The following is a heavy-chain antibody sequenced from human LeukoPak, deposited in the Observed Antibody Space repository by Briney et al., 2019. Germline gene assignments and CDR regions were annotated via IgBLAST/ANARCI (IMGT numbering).Heavy chain of an antibody. Sequence: PGGSLRLSCAASGFTFSIYGMHWVRQAPGEGLEWVSVIQYDGRSESHADSVKGRFTISRDNSKNTLYLQMNSLRAEDTAVYYCARGRGSSGWYSDAFDIWGQGTMVTVSS. D-gene: IGHD6-19*01. CDR1: GFTFSIYG. CDR2: IQYDGRSE. J-gene: IGHJ3*02. CDR3: ARGRGSSGWYSDAFDI. V-gene: IGHV3-30*02.